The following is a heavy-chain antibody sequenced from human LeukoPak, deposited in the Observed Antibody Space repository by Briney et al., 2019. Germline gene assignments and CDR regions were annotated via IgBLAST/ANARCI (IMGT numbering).Heavy chain of an antibody. V-gene: IGHV5-51*01. CDR3: AGLSGSYYSAFDI. CDR2: IYPGDSDT. Sequence: GESLKISCKGSGYSFTSYWIGWVRQMPGKGLEWMGIIYPGDSDTRYSPSFQGQVTISADKSISPAYLQWSSLKASDTAMYYCAGLSGSYYSAFDIWGQGTMLTVSS. D-gene: IGHD1-26*01. CDR1: GYSFTSYW. J-gene: IGHJ3*02.